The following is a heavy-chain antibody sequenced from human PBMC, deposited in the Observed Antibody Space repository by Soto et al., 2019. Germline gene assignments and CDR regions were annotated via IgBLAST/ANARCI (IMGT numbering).Heavy chain of an antibody. J-gene: IGHJ6*02. CDR3: ARTPGDYYYGMDV. CDR1: GFTFSSYW. Sequence: EVQLVESGGGLVQPGGSLRLSCAASGFTFSSYWMSWVRQAPGKGLEWVANIKQDGSEKYYVDSVKGRFTISRDNAKNSLYLQMNSLRAEDTAVYYCARTPGDYYYGMDVWGQGHTVTVSS. D-gene: IGHD3-10*01. V-gene: IGHV3-7*01. CDR2: IKQDGSEK.